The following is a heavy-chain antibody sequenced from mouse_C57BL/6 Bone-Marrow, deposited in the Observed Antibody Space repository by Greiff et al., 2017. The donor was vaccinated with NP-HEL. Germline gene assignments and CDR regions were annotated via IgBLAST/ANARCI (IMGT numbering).Heavy chain of an antibody. J-gene: IGHJ1*03. CDR1: GYSFTGYY. V-gene: IGHV1-42*01. D-gene: IGHD2-2*01. CDR2: INPSTGGT. CDR3: ARRFFYGYDYFDV. Sequence: EVQLQESGPELVKPGASVKISCKASGYSFTGYYMNWVKQSPEKSLEWIGEINPSTGGTTYNQKFKAKATLTVDKSSSTAYMQLKSLTSEDSAVYYCARRFFYGYDYFDVWGTGTTVTVSS.